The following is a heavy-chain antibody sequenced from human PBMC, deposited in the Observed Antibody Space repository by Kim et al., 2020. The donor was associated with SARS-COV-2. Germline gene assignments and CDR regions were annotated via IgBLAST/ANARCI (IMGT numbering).Heavy chain of an antibody. Sequence: SETLSLTCTVSGDSITSGDSYWSWIRQSPGKGLEWIGYIHYSGSTYYNPSLTSRVTISLDMSENQFSLKLNSVTAADTAMYYCARDRRSSSSWDFYYGIDVWGQGTTVTVSS. CDR2: IHYSGST. D-gene: IGHD6-6*01. CDR1: GDSITSGDSY. V-gene: IGHV4-30-4*01. CDR3: ARDRRSSSSWDFYYGIDV. J-gene: IGHJ6*02.